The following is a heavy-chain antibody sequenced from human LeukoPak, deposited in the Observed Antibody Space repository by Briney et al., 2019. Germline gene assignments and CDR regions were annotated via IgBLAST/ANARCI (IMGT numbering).Heavy chain of an antibody. CDR3: AKGNTMIVVVSDY. Sequence: HPGGSLRLSCAASGFTFSSYAMSWVRQAPGKGLEWVSAISGSGGSTYYADSVKGRFTISRDNSKNTLYLQMNSPRAEDTAVYYCAKGNTMIVVVSDYWGQGTLVTVSS. J-gene: IGHJ4*02. CDR1: GFTFSSYA. D-gene: IGHD3-22*01. CDR2: ISGSGGST. V-gene: IGHV3-23*01.